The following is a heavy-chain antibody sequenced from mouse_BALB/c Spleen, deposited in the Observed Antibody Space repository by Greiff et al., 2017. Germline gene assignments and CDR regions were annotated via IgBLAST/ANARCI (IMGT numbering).Heavy chain of an antibody. CDR2: ISYSGST. V-gene: IGHV3-8*02. J-gene: IGHJ4*01. Sequence: EVQLVESGPSLVKPSQTLSLTCSVTGDSITSGYWNWIRKFPGNKLEYMGYISYSGSTYYNPSLKSRISITRDTSKNQYYLQLNSVTTEDTATYYCARGGLLHYAMDYWGQGTSVTVSS. CDR3: ARGGLLHYAMDY. D-gene: IGHD1-1*01. CDR1: GDSITSGY.